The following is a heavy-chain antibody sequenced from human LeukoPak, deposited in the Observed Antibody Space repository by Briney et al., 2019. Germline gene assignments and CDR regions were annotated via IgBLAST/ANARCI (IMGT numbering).Heavy chain of an antibody. Sequence: AXGXTXSXXSMNXGRQAPGKGVEWVSSLSSSIIYIYYPHSVNGRFTISRDNAKNSLYLQMNSLRAEDTAVYYCASPLYCSSSSFNYWGQGTLVTVSS. D-gene: IGHD2-2*01. CDR2: LSSSIIYI. CDR1: GXTXSXXS. V-gene: IGHV3-21*01. CDR3: ASPLYCSSSSFNY. J-gene: IGHJ4*02.